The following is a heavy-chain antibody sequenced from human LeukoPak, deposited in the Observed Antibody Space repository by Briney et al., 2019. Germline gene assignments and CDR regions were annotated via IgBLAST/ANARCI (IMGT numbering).Heavy chain of an antibody. V-gene: IGHV4-59*01. CDR3: ARDATTPGAFDI. Sequence: SETLSLTCTVSGGSISSYYWSWIRQPPGKGLEWIGYIYYSGSTNYNPSLKRRVTISVDTSKNQFSLKLSSVTAADTAVYYCARDATTPGAFDIWGQGTMVTVSS. CDR2: IYYSGST. D-gene: IGHD5-24*01. J-gene: IGHJ3*02. CDR1: GGSISSYY.